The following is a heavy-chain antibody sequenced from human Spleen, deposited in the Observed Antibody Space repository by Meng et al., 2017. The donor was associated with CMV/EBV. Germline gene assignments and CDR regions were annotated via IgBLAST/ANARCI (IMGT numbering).Heavy chain of an antibody. CDR3: ARDSYCTSTSCPLYYFNF. V-gene: IGHV4-59*12. D-gene: IGHD2-2*01. J-gene: IGHJ4*02. CDR1: GASIRSYY. CDR2: IFYDGTT. Sequence: SETLSPTCTVSGASIRSYYWTWIRQPPGKGLEWMGFIFYDGTTNYNPSLKSRLTISVDTSNNQFSLKLSSVTAADTALYYCARDSYCTSTSCPLYYFNFWGQGARVTVSS.